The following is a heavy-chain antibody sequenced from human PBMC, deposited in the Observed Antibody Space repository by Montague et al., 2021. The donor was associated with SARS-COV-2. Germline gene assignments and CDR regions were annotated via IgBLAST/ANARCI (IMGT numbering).Heavy chain of an antibody. CDR1: SGSISSYY. CDR3: ARGAGYSSSWYLAFEI. J-gene: IGHJ3*02. Sequence: SETLSLTCTVSSGSISSYYWSWIWMPPGKGKGWIGIIYISGSANTNPSPSSRVPITVATYKNQFPLKLSLVTVADTAAYDCARGAGYSSSWYLAFEIWGQGTMVTVSS. D-gene: IGHD6-13*01. V-gene: IGHV4-59*01. CDR2: IYISGSA.